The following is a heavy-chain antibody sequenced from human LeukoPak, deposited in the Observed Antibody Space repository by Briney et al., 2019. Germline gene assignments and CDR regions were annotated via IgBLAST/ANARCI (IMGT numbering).Heavy chain of an antibody. CDR3: TTCLNGAGQPVAIYYYGMDV. CDR1: EYTLTELS. D-gene: IGHD2-2*01. CDR2: FDPLHGET. V-gene: IGHV1-24*01. Sequence: APVSVSDTASEYTLTELSIHWGRQAPGGPGEGRGGFDPLHGETVYAPKNQGRVTMSEDTNADTAYMELSSLRSEDTAVYYCTTCLNGAGQPVAIYYYGMDVWGQGTMVTVSS. J-gene: IGHJ6*02.